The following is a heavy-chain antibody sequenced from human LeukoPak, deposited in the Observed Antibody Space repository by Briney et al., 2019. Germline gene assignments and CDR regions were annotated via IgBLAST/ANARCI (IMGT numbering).Heavy chain of an antibody. CDR3: ARRSSLATPLFDF. CDR1: GYSFTNYW. V-gene: IGHV5-10-1*01. CDR2: IDPSDSYT. Sequence: PGEAPRISCKGSGYSFTNYWISWGRPIPRKGLGWRGRIDPSDSYTNYSPSFQGHVTISADKSISTAYLQWSSLKASDTAMYYGARRSSLATPLFDFWGQGTLVTVSS. D-gene: IGHD4-23*01. J-gene: IGHJ4*02.